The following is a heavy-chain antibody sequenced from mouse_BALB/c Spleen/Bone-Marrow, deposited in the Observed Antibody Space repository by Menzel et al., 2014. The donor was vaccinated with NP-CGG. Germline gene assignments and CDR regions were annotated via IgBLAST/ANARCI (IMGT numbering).Heavy chain of an antibody. Sequence: EVQLQQSGAELVKPGASVKMSCTASGFNIKDTYMHWVKQRPEQGLEWIGRIDPANGNTKYDPKFQGKATITADTSSNTAYLQLSSLTSEDTAVYYCARWLPLAYWGQGTLVTVSA. V-gene: IGHV14-3*02. CDR1: GFNIKDTY. CDR2: IDPANGNT. CDR3: ARWLPLAY. J-gene: IGHJ3*01. D-gene: IGHD2-2*01.